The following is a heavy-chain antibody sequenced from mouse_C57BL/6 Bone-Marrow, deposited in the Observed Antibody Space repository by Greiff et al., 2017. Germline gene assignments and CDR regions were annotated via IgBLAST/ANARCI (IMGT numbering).Heavy chain of an antibody. CDR1: GYTFTNYW. D-gene: IGHD2-4*01. Sequence: QVQLKQSGAELVRPGTSVKMSCKASGYTFTNYWIGWAKQRPGHGLEWIGDIYPGGGYTNYNEKFKGKATLTADKSSSTAYMQFSSLTSEDSAIYYCARRLRGDAMDYWGQGTSVTVSS. CDR3: ARRLRGDAMDY. J-gene: IGHJ4*01. V-gene: IGHV1-63*01. CDR2: IYPGGGYT.